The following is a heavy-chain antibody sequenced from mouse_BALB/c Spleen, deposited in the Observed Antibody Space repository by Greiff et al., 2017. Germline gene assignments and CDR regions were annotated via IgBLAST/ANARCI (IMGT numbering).Heavy chain of an antibody. J-gene: IGHJ2*01. Sequence: EVQVVESGGGLVKPGGSLKLSCAASGFTFSSYTMSWVRQTTEKRLEWVATISSGGSYTYYPDSVKGRFTISRDNAKNTLYLQMSSLKSEDTAMYYCTRNTTVVHFDYWGQGTTLTVSS. V-gene: IGHV5-6-4*01. CDR1: GFTFSSYT. D-gene: IGHD1-1*01. CDR2: ISSGGSYT. CDR3: TRNTTVVHFDY.